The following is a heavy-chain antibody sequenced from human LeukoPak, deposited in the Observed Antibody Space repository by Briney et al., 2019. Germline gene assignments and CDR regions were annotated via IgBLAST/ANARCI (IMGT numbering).Heavy chain of an antibody. Sequence: GGSLRLSCAASGFTFSSYGMHWVRQAPGKGLEWMAVISYDGSNKYYADSVKGRFTISRDNSKNTLYLQMNSLRAEDTAVYYCVGLDFDYWGQGTLVTVSS. CDR1: GFTFSSYG. D-gene: IGHD2-2*03. CDR2: ISYDGSNK. J-gene: IGHJ4*02. CDR3: VGLDFDY. V-gene: IGHV3-30*03.